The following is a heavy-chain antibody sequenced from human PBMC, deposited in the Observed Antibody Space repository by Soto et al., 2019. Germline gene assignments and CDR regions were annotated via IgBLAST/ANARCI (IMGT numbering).Heavy chain of an antibody. CDR2: IRSKAYGGTT. V-gene: IGHV3-49*04. J-gene: IGHJ4*02. Sequence: HPGGSLRLSCTVSGFTFGDHAMTWVRQAPGRGLEWVGFIRSKAYGGTTEYAASVEGRFTISRDDSRTIAYLQMSSLKIEDTAVYYCARGGFRYSNYDYWGKGTPVTVSS. CDR3: ARGGFRYSNYDY. CDR1: GFTFGDHA. D-gene: IGHD4-4*01.